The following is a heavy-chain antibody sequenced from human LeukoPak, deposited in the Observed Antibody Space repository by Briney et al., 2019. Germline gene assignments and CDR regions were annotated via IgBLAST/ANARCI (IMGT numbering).Heavy chain of an antibody. CDR3: ARASVLLWIGDQGAFDI. Sequence: ASVKVSCKASGCAFTSYAMHWVRQAPGQRLEWMGWIKAGNGNTKYSQKFQGRVTITRDTSASTAYMELSSLRSEDTAVYYCARASVLLWIGDQGAFDIWGQGTMVTVSS. V-gene: IGHV1-3*01. CDR1: GCAFTSYA. CDR2: IKAGNGNT. D-gene: IGHD3-10*01. J-gene: IGHJ3*02.